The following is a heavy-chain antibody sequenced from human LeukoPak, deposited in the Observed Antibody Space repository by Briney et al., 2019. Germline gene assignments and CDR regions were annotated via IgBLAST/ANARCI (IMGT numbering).Heavy chain of an antibody. CDR2: ILPDESDT. Sequence: GESLKISCKGSEYTFTNSWIGCVRHMPGKGLEWMGIILPDESDTRYSTSFQGQVTISADKSISTAYLQWSSLKASDTAMYYCARLAMVAAFNWGQGTLVTVSS. D-gene: IGHD2-15*01. CDR1: EYTFTNSW. J-gene: IGHJ4*02. V-gene: IGHV5-51*01. CDR3: ARLAMVAAFN.